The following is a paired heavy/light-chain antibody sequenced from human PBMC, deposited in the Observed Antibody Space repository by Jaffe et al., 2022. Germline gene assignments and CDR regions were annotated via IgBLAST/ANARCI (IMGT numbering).Heavy chain of an antibody. V-gene: IGHV4-39*01. D-gene: IGHD2-2*02. CDR2: IYYSGST. CDR3: ARILGYCSTTTCYKRFDY. Sequence: QLQLQESGPGLVKPSETLSLTCTVSGGSISSSSYYWGWIRQPPGKGLEWIGNIYYSGSTYYNPSLKSRVTISVDTSKNQFSLKLSSVTAADTAVYYCARILGYCSTTTCYKRFDYWGQGTLVTVSS. J-gene: IGHJ4*02. CDR1: GGSISSSSYY.
Light chain of an antibody. V-gene: IGLV1-51*02. J-gene: IGLJ3*02. CDR2: ENN. Sequence: QSVLTQPPSVSAAPGQKVTISCSGSSSNIGNNYISWYQQLPGTAPKLLIYENNKRPSGIPDRFSGSKSGTSATLGITGLQTGDEADYYCGTWDSSLSAGVFGGGTKLTVL. CDR3: GTWDSSLSAGV. CDR1: SSNIGNNY.